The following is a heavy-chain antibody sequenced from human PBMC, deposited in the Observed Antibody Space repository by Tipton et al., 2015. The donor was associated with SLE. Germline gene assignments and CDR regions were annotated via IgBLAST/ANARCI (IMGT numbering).Heavy chain of an antibody. J-gene: IGHJ4*02. D-gene: IGHD4-17*01. V-gene: IGHV4-39*01. Sequence: TLSLTCTVSGGSISSSSYYWGWIRQPPGKGLEWIGSIYYSGSTYYNPSLKSRVTISVDTSKNQFSLKLGSVTAADTAVYYCARHVYSVTTYYFDYWGQGTLVTVSS. CDR3: ARHVYSVTTYYFDY. CDR2: IYYSGST. CDR1: GGSISSSSYY.